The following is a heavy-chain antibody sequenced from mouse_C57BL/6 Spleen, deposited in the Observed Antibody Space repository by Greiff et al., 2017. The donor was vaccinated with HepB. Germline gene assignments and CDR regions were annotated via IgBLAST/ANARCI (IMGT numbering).Heavy chain of an antibody. V-gene: IGHV14-1*01. CDR2: IDPEDGDT. J-gene: IGHJ4*01. Sequence: EVQLQQSGAELVRPGASVKLSCTASGFNIKDYYMHWVKQRPEQGLEWIGRIDPEDGDTEYAPTFQGKATMTADTASNTAYLQLSSLTSEDTAVYYCTVDYYAMDYWGQGASVTVSS. CDR3: TVDYYAMDY. CDR1: GFNIKDYY.